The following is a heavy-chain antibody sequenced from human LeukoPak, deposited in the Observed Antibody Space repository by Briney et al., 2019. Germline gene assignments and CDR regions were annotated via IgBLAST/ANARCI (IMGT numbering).Heavy chain of an antibody. CDR1: GFTFDDYA. V-gene: IGHV3-9*01. Sequence: PGRSLRLSCAASGFTFDDYAMHWVRQAPGKGLEWVSGISWNSGSIGYADSVKGRFTISRDNAKNSLYLQMNSLRAEDTALYYCAKDMAIGYDILTGYQNLDYWGQGTLVTVSS. CDR3: AKDMAIGYDILTGYQNLDY. D-gene: IGHD3-9*01. CDR2: ISWNSGSI. J-gene: IGHJ4*02.